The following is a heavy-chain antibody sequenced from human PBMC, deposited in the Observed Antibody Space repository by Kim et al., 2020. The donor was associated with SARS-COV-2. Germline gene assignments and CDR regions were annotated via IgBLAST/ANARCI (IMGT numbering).Heavy chain of an antibody. CDR2: IKYDGSAE. D-gene: IGHD1-1*01. J-gene: IGHJ6*02. CDR3: AKGTNMDV. Sequence: GGSLRLSCAASGLTFKNYWMTWVRQAPGTGLEWVASIKYDGSAEFYVDSVRGRFTISRDNAKDSVYLQLSSLRAEDTAVYYCAKGTNMDVWGQGTTGIVS. V-gene: IGHV3-7*03. CDR1: GLTFKNYW.